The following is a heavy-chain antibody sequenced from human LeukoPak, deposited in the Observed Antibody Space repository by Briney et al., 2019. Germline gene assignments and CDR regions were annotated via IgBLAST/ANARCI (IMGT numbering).Heavy chain of an antibody. CDR2: ISSSSSNDI. J-gene: IGHJ4*02. CDR1: GFTFSRFA. CDR3: ARVLPYSSGWDNYFDY. D-gene: IGHD6-19*01. Sequence: GGSLRLSCAASGFTFSRFAMNWVRQAPGKGLEWVSYISSSSSNDIYYVDPVKGRFTISRDNSKNTLYLQMNSLRAEDTAVYYCARVLPYSSGWDNYFDYWGQGTLVTVSS. V-gene: IGHV3-48*01.